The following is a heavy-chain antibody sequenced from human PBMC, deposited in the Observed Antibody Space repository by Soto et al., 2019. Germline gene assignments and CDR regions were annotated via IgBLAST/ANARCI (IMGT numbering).Heavy chain of an antibody. D-gene: IGHD7-27*01. V-gene: IGHV4-31*03. Sequence: PSETLSLTCSVSGDSIGSGGHYWNWIRQHPEKGLEWIGYIYYSGSTHYNPSLRSRLRISLDTSKNQFFLRLTSVTAADTARYYCARDQALVPTVWGYWGQGIKVTVYS. CDR1: GDSIGSGGHY. CDR3: ARDQALVPTVWGY. CDR2: IYYSGST. J-gene: IGHJ4*02.